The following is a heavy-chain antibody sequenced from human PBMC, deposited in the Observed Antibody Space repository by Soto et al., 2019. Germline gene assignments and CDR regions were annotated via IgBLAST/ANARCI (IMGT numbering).Heavy chain of an antibody. Sequence: SVKVSCKASGYTFTSYYMHWVRQAPGQGLEWMGGIIPIFGTANYAQKFQGRVTITADESTSTAYMELSSLRSEDTAVYYCARQGAALRDYYYGMDVWGQGTTVTVSS. D-gene: IGHD6-25*01. J-gene: IGHJ6*02. CDR3: ARQGAALRDYYYGMDV. CDR1: GYTFTSYY. V-gene: IGHV1-69*13. CDR2: IIPIFGTA.